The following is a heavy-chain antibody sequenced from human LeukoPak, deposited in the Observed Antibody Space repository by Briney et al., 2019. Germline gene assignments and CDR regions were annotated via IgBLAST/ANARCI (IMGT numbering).Heavy chain of an antibody. J-gene: IGHJ3*02. D-gene: IGHD3-22*01. CDR2: ISWNSGSI. CDR1: GFTFDDYA. CDR3: ASQWFLDAFDI. Sequence: PGRSLRLSCAASGFTFDDYAMHWVRQAPGKGLEWVSGISWNSGSIGYADSVKGRFTISRDNAKNSLYLQMNSLRAEDTALYYCASQWFLDAFDIWGQGTMVTVSS. V-gene: IGHV3-9*01.